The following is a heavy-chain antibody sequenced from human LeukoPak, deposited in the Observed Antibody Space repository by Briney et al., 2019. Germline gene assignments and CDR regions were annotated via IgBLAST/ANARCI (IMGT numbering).Heavy chain of an antibody. CDR1: GFTFSSYW. J-gene: IGHJ4*02. CDR3: ARDFGGSRDY. D-gene: IGHD3-10*01. Sequence: GGSLRLSCAASGFTFSSYWMHWVRQAPGKGLVWVSRINSDGSTINYADSVKGRFTISRDDAKNTLYLRMNSLRAEDTAVYYCARDFGGSRDYWGQGTLVTVSS. V-gene: IGHV3-74*01. CDR2: INSDGSTI.